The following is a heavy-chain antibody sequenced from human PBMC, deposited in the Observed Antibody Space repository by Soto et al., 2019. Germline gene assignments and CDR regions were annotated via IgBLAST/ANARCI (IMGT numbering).Heavy chain of an antibody. J-gene: IGHJ4*02. D-gene: IGHD2-15*01. Sequence: EVQLLESGGGLIQPGGSLRLSCAASGFTFSSYAMSWVRQAPGKGLDWVSTISGDATKTYYADSVKGRFTISRDNSKNTLYLQMNILRVEDTAVYFCAKEAPVAYFDFWGQGTLVAVSS. CDR2: ISGDATKT. V-gene: IGHV3-23*01. CDR3: AKEAPVAYFDF. CDR1: GFTFSSYA.